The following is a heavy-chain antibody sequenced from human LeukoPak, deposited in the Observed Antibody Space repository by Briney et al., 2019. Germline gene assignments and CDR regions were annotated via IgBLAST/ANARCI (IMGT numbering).Heavy chain of an antibody. V-gene: IGHV3-33*01. J-gene: IGHJ4*01. CDR2: IWSDGTNR. D-gene: IGHD4-11*01. CDR1: GFIFSHHG. Sequence: QPGGSLRLSCAASGFIFSHHGMHWVRQAPGKGLEWVAVIWSDGTNRFYGGSVKGRFTISRDNSQNAVFLQMNSLRVEYTAMYYCARDAQRGFDYSNSLKYWGHGTLVTVSS. CDR3: ARDAQRGFDYSNSLKY.